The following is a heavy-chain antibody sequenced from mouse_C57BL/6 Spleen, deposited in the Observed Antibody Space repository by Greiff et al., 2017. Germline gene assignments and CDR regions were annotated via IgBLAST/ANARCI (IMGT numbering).Heavy chain of an antibody. CDR2: ICSGGST. CDR1: GFSLTSYG. V-gene: IGHV2-5*01. CDR3: AKDAMDY. J-gene: IGHJ4*01. Sequence: VQLKQSGPGLVKPSQSLSITCTVSGFSLTSYGVPWVRQSPGKGLEWLGVICSGGSTDYNTAFMSRLSITKDNSKSQVFVKMISLQADDTAIYYCAKDAMDYWGQGTSVTVSS.